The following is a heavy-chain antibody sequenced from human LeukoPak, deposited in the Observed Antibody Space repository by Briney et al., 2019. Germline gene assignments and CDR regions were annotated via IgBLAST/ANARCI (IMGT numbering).Heavy chain of an antibody. CDR1: GGSFSGYY. D-gene: IGHD6-13*01. J-gene: IGHJ4*02. CDR2: INHSEST. CDR3: ARGWNSSSWYDY. Sequence: SETLSLTCAVYGGSFSGYYWSWIRQPPGKGLEWIGEINHSESTNYNPSLKSRVTISVDTSKNQFSLKLSSVTAADTAVYYCARGWNSSSWYDYWGQGTLVTVSS. V-gene: IGHV4-34*01.